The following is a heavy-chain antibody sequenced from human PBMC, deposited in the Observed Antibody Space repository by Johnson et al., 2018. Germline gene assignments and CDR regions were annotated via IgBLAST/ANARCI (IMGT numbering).Heavy chain of an antibody. Sequence: QVQLVQSGGGVVQPGRSLRLSCAASGFTFSNYDMDWVRQAPGKGLEWVAVISYHGSNKYYADSVKGRFTISRDNSKNTLYLQMNSLRAEDTAVYYCAKDRTSGGDAFDIWGRGTMVTVSS. CDR2: ISYHGSNK. CDR3: AKDRTSGGDAFDI. CDR1: GFTFSNYD. D-gene: IGHD2-15*01. V-gene: IGHV3-30*18. J-gene: IGHJ3*02.